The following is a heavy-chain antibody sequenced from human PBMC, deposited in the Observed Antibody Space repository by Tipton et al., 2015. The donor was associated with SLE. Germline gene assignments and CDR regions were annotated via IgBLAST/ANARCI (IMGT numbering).Heavy chain of an antibody. CDR2: IYYSGST. J-gene: IGHJ1*01. CDR3: ARTHYYDSGGPVAEYFQL. CDR1: GGSIRSGGHY. D-gene: IGHD3-22*01. V-gene: IGHV4-31*03. Sequence: TLSLTCTVSGGSIRSGGHYWSWIRQQPGKGLEWIGYIYYSGSTNYNPSLKSRVTISVDTFKNQFSLSLSSVTAADTAVYYCARTHYYDSGGPVAEYFQLWGQGTLVTVSS.